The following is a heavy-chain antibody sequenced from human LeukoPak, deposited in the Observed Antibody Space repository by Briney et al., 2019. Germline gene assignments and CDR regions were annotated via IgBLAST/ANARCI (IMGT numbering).Heavy chain of an antibody. CDR2: ISGNGGST. J-gene: IGHJ4*02. CDR3: AKQYYDFWSGYYSPSHY. V-gene: IGHV3-23*01. CDR1: GFSFSSYA. Sequence: GGSLRLSCAASGFSFSSYAMSWVRQAPGKGLEWVSTISGNGGSTYHADSVKGRFTISRDNSKNTLYLQMNSLRAEDTAVYYCAKQYYDFWSGYYSPSHYWGQGTLVTVSS. D-gene: IGHD3-3*01.